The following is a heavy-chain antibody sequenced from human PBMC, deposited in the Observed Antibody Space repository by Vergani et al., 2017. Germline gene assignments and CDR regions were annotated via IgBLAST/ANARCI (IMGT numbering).Heavy chain of an antibody. V-gene: IGHV4-31*11. CDR1: GGSTSSGDHC. D-gene: IGHD6-25*01. Sequence: QVQLQESAPGVVKPSQTLSLTCAVTGGSTSSGDHCWTWIRQRPGKGLEWIGYIFYSGTTYDNPSLRSRLTISVDTSQNQFSLKLRSVTAADTAVYYCARVDTQVPATAHFDYSGVWGKGTTVVVSS. J-gene: IGHJ6*03. CDR3: ARVDTQVPATAHFDYSGV. CDR2: IFYSGTT.